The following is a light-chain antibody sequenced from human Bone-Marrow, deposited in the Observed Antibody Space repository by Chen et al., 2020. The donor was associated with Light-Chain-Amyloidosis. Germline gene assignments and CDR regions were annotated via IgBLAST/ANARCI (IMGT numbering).Light chain of an antibody. Sequence: QSALTQPASVSGSPGQSITLSCTGASNNVGGFNLVSWYQQHPGKAPRLMFYEVNKRPSGVSNRFSAFKSGNTASLTISALQAEDEADYYCCSYAGDSALVFGGGTKLTVL. CDR2: EVN. J-gene: IGLJ2*01. CDR1: SNNVGGFNL. V-gene: IGLV2-23*02. CDR3: CSYAGDSALV.